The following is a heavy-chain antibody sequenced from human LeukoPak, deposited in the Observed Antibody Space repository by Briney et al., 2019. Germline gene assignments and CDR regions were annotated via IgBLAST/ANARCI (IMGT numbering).Heavy chain of an antibody. V-gene: IGHV3-74*01. Sequence: GGSLRLSCAASGFTFMNHWMHWGRQAPGRGLGWVSRIKGDGTTTVYADSVKGRFTISRDNAKNTVYLQVNSLKDEDTGVYYCARDAAGLDYWGQGTLVAVSS. D-gene: IGHD1-14*01. J-gene: IGHJ4*02. CDR3: ARDAAGLDY. CDR2: IKGDGTTT. CDR1: GFTFMNHW.